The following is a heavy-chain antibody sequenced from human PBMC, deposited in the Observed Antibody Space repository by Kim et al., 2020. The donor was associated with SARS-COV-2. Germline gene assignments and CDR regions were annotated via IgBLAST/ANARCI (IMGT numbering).Heavy chain of an antibody. CDR1: GGSFSGYY. Sequence: SETLSLTCAVNGGSFSGYYWNWIRQPPGKGLEWIGEVYHSGRTDYNPSLKSRVTISVDTSKKHFFLRLRSVTAAQTAVYYCARGKMSDWDTGWFDPWGQGALVTVSS. D-gene: IGHD5-18*01. CDR2: VYHSGRT. CDR3: ARGKMSDWDTGWFDP. V-gene: IGHV4-34*01. J-gene: IGHJ5*02.